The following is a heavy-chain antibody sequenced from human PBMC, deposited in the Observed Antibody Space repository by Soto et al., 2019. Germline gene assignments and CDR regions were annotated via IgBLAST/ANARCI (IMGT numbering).Heavy chain of an antibody. V-gene: IGHV1-69*02. CDR3: ARAQMGQMDY. J-gene: IGHJ4*02. CDR2: IIPILGIA. Sequence: QVQLVQSGAEVKKPGSSVKVSCKASGGTFSSYTISWVRQAPGQGLEWMGRIIPILGIANYAQKFQGRVWVXXDKSTSTAYMELSSLRSEDTAVYYCARAQMGQMDYWGQGTLVTVSS. D-gene: IGHD2-8*01. CDR1: GGTFSSYT.